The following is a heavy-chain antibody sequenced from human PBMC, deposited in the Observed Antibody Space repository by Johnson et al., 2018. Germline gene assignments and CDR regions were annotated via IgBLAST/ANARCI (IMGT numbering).Heavy chain of an antibody. Sequence: VQLVESGGGLVQPGGSLRLSCAASEFTFSIYNMNWVRQAPGKGLEWVSYISAGSSTIDYADSVKGPFTISRYNDKNSLYLQMNSLRADDTAMYYCERMNMDVWGKGTAVTVSS. V-gene: IGHV3-48*01. CDR1: EFTFSIYN. CDR2: ISAGSSTI. CDR3: ERMNMDV. J-gene: IGHJ6*03.